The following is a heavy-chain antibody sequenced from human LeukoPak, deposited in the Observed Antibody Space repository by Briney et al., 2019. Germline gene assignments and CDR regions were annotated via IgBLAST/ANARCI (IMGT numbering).Heavy chain of an antibody. V-gene: IGHV3-48*04. Sequence: PGGSLRLSCAASGFTFSSYSMNWVRQAPGKGLEWVSYISSSGSTIYYADSVKGRFTISRDNAKNSLYLQMNSLRAEDTAVYYCAIEIAVAGIPFDYWGQGTLVTVSS. J-gene: IGHJ4*02. CDR2: ISSSGSTI. CDR3: AIEIAVAGIPFDY. CDR1: GFTFSSYS. D-gene: IGHD6-19*01.